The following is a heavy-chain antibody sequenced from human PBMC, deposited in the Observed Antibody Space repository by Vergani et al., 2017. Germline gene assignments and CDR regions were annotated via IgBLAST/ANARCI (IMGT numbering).Heavy chain of an antibody. CDR3: ARVGVYCSSTSCYGYYYYMDV. J-gene: IGHJ6*03. CDR1: GGTFSSYA. V-gene: IGHV1-69*01. CDR2: IIPIFGTA. D-gene: IGHD2-2*01. Sequence: QVQLVQSGAEVKKPGSSVKVSCKASGGTFSSYAISWVRQAPGQGLEWMGGIIPIFGTANYAQKFQGRVTITADESTSTAYMELSSLRSEETAVYYCARVGVYCSSTSCYGYYYYMDVWGKGP.